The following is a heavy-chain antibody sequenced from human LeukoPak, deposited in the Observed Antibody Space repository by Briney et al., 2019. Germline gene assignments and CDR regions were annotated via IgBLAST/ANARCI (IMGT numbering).Heavy chain of an antibody. V-gene: IGHV1-18*01. CDR3: AREGEQQLGTPYYYMDV. Sequence: ASVKVSCKASGYTFTSYGISWVRQAPGQGLEWMGWISAYNGNTNYAQKLQGRVTMTTDTSTSTAYMELRSLRSDDTAVYHCAREGEQQLGTPYYYMDVWGKGTTVTVSS. J-gene: IGHJ6*03. CDR1: GYTFTSYG. CDR2: ISAYNGNT. D-gene: IGHD6-13*01.